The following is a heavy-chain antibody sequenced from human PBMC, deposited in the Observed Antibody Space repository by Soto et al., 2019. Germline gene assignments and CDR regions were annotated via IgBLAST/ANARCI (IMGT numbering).Heavy chain of an antibody. D-gene: IGHD2-2*01. Sequence: GASVKVSCKASGFTFTNSAVQWVRQARGQRLEWIGWIVVGSGNTNYAQKFQEGVTITRDMSTSTAYIELSSLRSEDTAVYYCAAGYCSSTSCYSFDYYYGMDVWGQGTTVTVSS. CDR2: IVVGSGNT. CDR1: GFTFTNSA. CDR3: AAGYCSSTSCYSFDYYYGMDV. V-gene: IGHV1-58*01. J-gene: IGHJ6*02.